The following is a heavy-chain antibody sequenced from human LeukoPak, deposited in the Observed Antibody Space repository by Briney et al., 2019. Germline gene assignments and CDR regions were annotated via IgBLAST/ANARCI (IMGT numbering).Heavy chain of an antibody. J-gene: IGHJ3*02. CDR3: ARVIFGYYDSSGYYTDAFDI. D-gene: IGHD3-22*01. CDR2: IYTSGST. Sequence: KPSETLSLTCTVSGGSISSYYWSWIRQPAGKGLEWIGRIYTSGSTNYNPSLKSRVTISVDTSKNQFSLQLSSVTAADSAVYYCARVIFGYYDSSGYYTDAFDIWGQGTMVTVSS. CDR1: GGSISSYY. V-gene: IGHV4-4*07.